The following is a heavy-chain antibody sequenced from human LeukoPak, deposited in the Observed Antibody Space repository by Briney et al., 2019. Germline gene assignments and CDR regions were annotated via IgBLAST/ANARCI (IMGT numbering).Heavy chain of an antibody. D-gene: IGHD3-9*01. CDR3: ARVRRYFDWLYDY. V-gene: IGHV1-2*02. J-gene: IGHJ4*02. CDR2: INPNSGGT. Sequence: ASVKVSCKASGYTFTGYYMHWVRQAPGQGLEWMGWINPNSGGTNYAQKFQGRVTTTRDTSISTAYMELSRLRSDDTAVYYCARVRRYFDWLYDYWGQGTLVTVSS. CDR1: GYTFTGYY.